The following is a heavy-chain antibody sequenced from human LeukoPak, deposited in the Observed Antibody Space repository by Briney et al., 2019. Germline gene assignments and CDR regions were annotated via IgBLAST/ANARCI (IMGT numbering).Heavy chain of an antibody. CDR2: IHYSGST. Sequence: SETPSLTCAVPGGSITSGGYSWSWIRQPPGNGLEWIGYIHYSGSTYSNPSLRSRATISLDTPKNQFSLTLSSVTAADTAVYYCARTKKVDHGDDEIYFDYWGQGTLVTVSS. D-gene: IGHD4-17*01. J-gene: IGHJ4*02. V-gene: IGHV4-30-4*07. CDR3: ARTKKVDHGDDEIYFDY. CDR1: GGSITSGGYS.